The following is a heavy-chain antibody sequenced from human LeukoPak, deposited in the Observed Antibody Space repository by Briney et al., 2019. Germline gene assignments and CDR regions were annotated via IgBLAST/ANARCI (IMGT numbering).Heavy chain of an antibody. J-gene: IGHJ4*02. CDR1: GGSFSDYY. CDR2: INHSGST. V-gene: IGHV4-34*01. Sequence: PSETLSLTCAVYGGSFSDYYWSWIRQPPGKGLEWIGEINHSGSTNYNLSLKSRVIISVDISKNQLSLKLSSVTAADTAVYYCARPSAPEEEWGQGTLVTVSS. CDR3: ARPSAPEEE.